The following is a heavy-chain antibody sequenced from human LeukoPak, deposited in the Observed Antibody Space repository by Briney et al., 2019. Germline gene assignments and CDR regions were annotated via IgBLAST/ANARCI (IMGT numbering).Heavy chain of an antibody. Sequence: PGASLRLSCAASGFTFSSYGMHWVRQAPGKGLEWVAVISYDGSNKYYADSVKGRFTISRDNSKNTLYLQMNSLRAEDTAVYYCGSSWNPRAEYFQHWGQGTLVTVSS. CDR2: ISYDGSNK. J-gene: IGHJ1*01. V-gene: IGHV3-30*03. CDR1: GFTFSSYG. CDR3: GSSWNPRAEYFQH. D-gene: IGHD6-13*01.